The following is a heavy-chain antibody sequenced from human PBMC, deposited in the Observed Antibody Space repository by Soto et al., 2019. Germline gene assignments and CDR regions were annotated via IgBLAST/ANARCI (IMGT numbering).Heavy chain of an antibody. CDR3: ARFLQLRPPDY. V-gene: IGHV1-18*04. CDR2: ITVYNGNT. D-gene: IGHD5-18*01. CDR1: GYTFTSFG. Sequence: QVQLVQSEGEMKKPGASVKVSCKASGYTFTSFGIGWVRQAPGQGLEYMGWITVYNGNTNYAQKFQGRVTMTADTSTSTGYLELTNLISDDTAVYYCARFLQLRPPDYLGQGTLVTVSS. J-gene: IGHJ4*02.